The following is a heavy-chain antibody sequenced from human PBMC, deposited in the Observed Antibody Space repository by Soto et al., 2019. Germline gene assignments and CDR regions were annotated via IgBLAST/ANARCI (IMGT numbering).Heavy chain of an antibody. Sequence: ASVKVSCKASGYTFTSYYMHWVRQAPGQGLEWMGIINPSGGSTSYAQKFQGRVTMTRDTSTSTVYMELSSLRSEDTAVYYCARDGDITGTYYYGMDVWGQGTTVPASS. D-gene: IGHD1-20*01. CDR1: GYTFTSYY. CDR3: ARDGDITGTYYYGMDV. CDR2: INPSGGST. J-gene: IGHJ6*02. V-gene: IGHV1-46*01.